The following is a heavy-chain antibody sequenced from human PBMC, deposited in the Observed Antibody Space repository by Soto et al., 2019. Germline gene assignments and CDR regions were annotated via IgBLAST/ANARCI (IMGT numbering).Heavy chain of an antibody. D-gene: IGHD5-12*01. CDR3: AADRGYSGYDYWGYYYYYYGMDV. J-gene: IGHJ6*02. Sequence: SVKVSCKASGFTFTSSAVQWVRQARGQRLEWIGWIVVGSGNTNYAQKFQERVTITRDMSTSTAYMELSSLRSEDSAVYYCAADRGYSGYDYWGYYYYYYGMDVWGQGTTVTVSS. CDR2: IVVGSGNT. CDR1: GFTFTSSA. V-gene: IGHV1-58*01.